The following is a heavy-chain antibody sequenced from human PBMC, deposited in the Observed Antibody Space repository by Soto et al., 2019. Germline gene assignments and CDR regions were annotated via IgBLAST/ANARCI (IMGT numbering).Heavy chain of an antibody. Sequence: GGSLRLSCAASGFTFSDYYMSWIRQAPGKGLEWVSYISSSGSTIYYADSVKGRFTISRDNAKNSLYLQMNSLRAEDTAVYYCARDKGVVVPAADAFDIWGQGTMVTVSS. CDR2: ISSSGSTI. V-gene: IGHV3-11*01. CDR3: ARDKGVVVPAADAFDI. CDR1: GFTFSDYY. J-gene: IGHJ3*02. D-gene: IGHD2-2*01.